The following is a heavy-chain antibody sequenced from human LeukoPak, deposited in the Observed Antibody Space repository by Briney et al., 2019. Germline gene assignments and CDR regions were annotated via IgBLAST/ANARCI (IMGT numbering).Heavy chain of an antibody. CDR1: GFTFSNYA. J-gene: IGHJ3*02. D-gene: IGHD6-19*01. CDR2: IRYDGSKK. Sequence: GGSLRLSCATSGFTFSNYAMHWVRQAPGKGLEWVAFIRYDGSKKHYADSVKGRFTISRDNSKNTLDLQMNSLRAEDTAMYYCAKDLRQWLANDAFDIWGQGTMVTVSS. V-gene: IGHV3-30*02. CDR3: AKDLRQWLANDAFDI.